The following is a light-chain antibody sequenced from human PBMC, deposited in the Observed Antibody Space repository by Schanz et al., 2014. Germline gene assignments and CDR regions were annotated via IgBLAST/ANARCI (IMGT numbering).Light chain of an antibody. J-gene: IGKJ4*01. Sequence: EIVMTQSPATLSVSPGERATLSCRASQSVSTNLAWYQQKPAQAPRLLIYGASTRATGIPARFSGSGSGSEFTLTITSLQSEDFAVYLCQQHDAWPFTFGGGTKVEIK. CDR3: QQHDAWPFT. CDR2: GAS. V-gene: IGKV3-15*01. CDR1: QSVSTN.